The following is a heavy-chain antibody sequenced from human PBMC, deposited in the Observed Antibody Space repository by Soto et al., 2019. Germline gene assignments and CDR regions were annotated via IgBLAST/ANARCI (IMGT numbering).Heavy chain of an antibody. CDR2: ISGSGGST. D-gene: IGHD3-10*01. Sequence: PGGSLRLSCAASGFTFSSYAMSWVRQAPGKGLEWVSAISGSGGSTYYADSVKGRFTISRDNSKNTLYLQMNSLRAEDTAVYYCAKDGLAEKYYYGSNLFRPRYFQHWGQGTLVTVSS. J-gene: IGHJ1*01. CDR3: AKDGLAEKYYYGSNLFRPRYFQH. V-gene: IGHV3-23*01. CDR1: GFTFSSYA.